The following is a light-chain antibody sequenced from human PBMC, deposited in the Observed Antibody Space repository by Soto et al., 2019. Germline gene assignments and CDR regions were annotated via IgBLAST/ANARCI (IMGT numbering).Light chain of an antibody. CDR3: QQYGSSPPIT. Sequence: EXXLTQSPGTLSLSPGERATLSCRASQSVSSSYLAWYQQKPGQAPSLLIYGASSRATGIPDRFSGSGSGTDFTLTISRLEPEDFAVYYCQQYGSSPPITFGQGTRLEIK. CDR2: GAS. CDR1: QSVSSSY. J-gene: IGKJ5*01. V-gene: IGKV3-20*01.